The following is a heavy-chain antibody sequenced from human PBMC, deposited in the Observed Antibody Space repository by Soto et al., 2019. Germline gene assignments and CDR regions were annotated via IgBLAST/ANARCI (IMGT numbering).Heavy chain of an antibody. CDR2: IYYSRST. CDR1: GGSISSSSYY. Sequence: PSETLSLTCTVSGGSISSSSYYWGWIRQPPGKGLEWIGSIYYSRSTYYNPSLKSRVTISVDTSKNQFSLKLSSVTAADTAVYYCASNLDLYGDYGRPDYWGQGTLVTVSS. J-gene: IGHJ4*02. V-gene: IGHV4-39*01. D-gene: IGHD4-17*01. CDR3: ASNLDLYGDYGRPDY.